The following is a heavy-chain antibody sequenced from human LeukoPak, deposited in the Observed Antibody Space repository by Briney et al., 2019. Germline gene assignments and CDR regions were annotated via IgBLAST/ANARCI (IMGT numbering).Heavy chain of an antibody. V-gene: IGHV3-66*01. D-gene: IGHD3-10*02. Sequence: GGSLRLSCAASGFTFSSYNMNWVRQAPGKGLEWVSVIYSGGNTYYADSVKGRFTISRDNSKNTLYLQMNSLRAEDTAVYYCARGTYVIRAYYFDYWGQGTLVTVSS. CDR3: ARGTYVIRAYYFDY. CDR1: GFTFSSYN. CDR2: IYSGGNT. J-gene: IGHJ4*02.